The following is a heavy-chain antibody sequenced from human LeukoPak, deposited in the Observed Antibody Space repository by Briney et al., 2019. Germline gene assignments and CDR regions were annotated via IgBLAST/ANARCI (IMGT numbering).Heavy chain of an antibody. Sequence: ASVKVSCKASGYTFTSYYMHWVRQAPGQGLEWMGIINPSGGSTSYAQKFQGRVTMTSDTSTSTDYMELSSLRSEDTAVYYCARDRTGVWYFDLWGRGTLVTVSS. CDR1: GYTFTSYY. J-gene: IGHJ2*01. CDR3: ARDRTGVWYFDL. D-gene: IGHD1-14*01. CDR2: INPSGGST. V-gene: IGHV1-46*01.